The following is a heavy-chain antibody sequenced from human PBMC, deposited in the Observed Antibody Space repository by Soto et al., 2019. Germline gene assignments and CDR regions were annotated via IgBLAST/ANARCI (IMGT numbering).Heavy chain of an antibody. CDR2: IYPGDSDT. D-gene: IGHD2-2*01. J-gene: IGHJ6*03. CDR1: GYSFTSYW. V-gene: IGHV5-51*01. Sequence: GESLKISCKGSGYSFTSYWIGWVRQMPGKGLEWMGIIYPGDSDTRYSPSFQGQVTISADKSISTAYLQGSSLKASDTAMYYCARHDIVVVPARSKARPRGAGLYYYMDVWGKGTTVTVSS. CDR3: ARHDIVVVPARSKARPRGAGLYYYMDV.